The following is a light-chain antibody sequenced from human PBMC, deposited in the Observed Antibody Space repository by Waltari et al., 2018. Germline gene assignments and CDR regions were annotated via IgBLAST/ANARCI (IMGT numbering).Light chain of an antibody. J-gene: IGLJ3*02. CDR1: TSDVGLYNY. CDR3: NSYTAGSSGV. CDR2: HVF. Sequence: QSALTQPDSVSASPGQSITISCTGTTSDVGLYNYASWYQQHHGKAPQFIIYHVFARPSGGSNLFAGSNWGNTASLTISGLLAGDESDYYSNSYTAGSSGVYGGGTKLTV. V-gene: IGLV2-14*03.